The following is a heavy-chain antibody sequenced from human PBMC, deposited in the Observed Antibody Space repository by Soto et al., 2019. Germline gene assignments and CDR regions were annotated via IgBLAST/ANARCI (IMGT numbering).Heavy chain of an antibody. J-gene: IGHJ5*02. CDR2: IYYSGST. Sequence: PSETLSLTCTVSGGSISSGGYYWSWIRQHPGKGLEWIGYIYYSGSTYYNPSLKSRVTISVDTSKNQFSLKLSSVTAADTAVYYCARVTHRKFEYEPPYNWFDPWGQGTLVTVSS. V-gene: IGHV4-31*03. D-gene: IGHD2-2*01. CDR3: ARVTHRKFEYEPPYNWFDP. CDR1: GGSISSGGYY.